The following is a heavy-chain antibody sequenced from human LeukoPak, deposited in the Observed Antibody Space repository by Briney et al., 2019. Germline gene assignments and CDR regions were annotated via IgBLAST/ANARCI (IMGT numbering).Heavy chain of an antibody. Sequence: PSGTLSLTCTVSGGSISSYYWSWIRQPPGKGLEWIGYIYHSGSTNYNPSLKSRVTMSVDTSKNQFSLKLSSVTAADTAVYYCAREGRSIFGVANKPFDYWGQGTLVTVSS. V-gene: IGHV4-59*12. J-gene: IGHJ4*02. CDR2: IYHSGST. CDR3: AREGRSIFGVANKPFDY. D-gene: IGHD3-3*01. CDR1: GGSISSYY.